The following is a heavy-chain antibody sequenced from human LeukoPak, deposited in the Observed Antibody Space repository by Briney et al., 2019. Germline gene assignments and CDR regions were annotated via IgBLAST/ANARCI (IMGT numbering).Heavy chain of an antibody. D-gene: IGHD3-3*01. J-gene: IGHJ4*02. CDR3: AKDLGPDLRSIDY. Sequence: PGGSLRLSCAASGFTFGTYAMSWVRQAQGKGLEWVSGISGSDGSTNYADSVKGRFTISRDNSKNTLYLQMNSLRAEDTAVYYCAKDLGPDLRSIDYWGQGTLVTVSS. CDR1: GFTFGTYA. CDR2: ISGSDGST. V-gene: IGHV3-23*01.